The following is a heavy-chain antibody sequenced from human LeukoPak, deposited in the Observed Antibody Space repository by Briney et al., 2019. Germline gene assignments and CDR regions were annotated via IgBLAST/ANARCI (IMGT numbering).Heavy chain of an antibody. J-gene: IGHJ4*02. CDR3: AKDHYWSIDY. Sequence: VSSISSSSSYIYYADSVKGRFTISRDNAKNSLYLQMNSLRAEDTGVYYCAKDHYWSIDYWGRGTLVTVSS. V-gene: IGHV3-21*01. D-gene: IGHD3-3*01. CDR2: ISSSSSYI.